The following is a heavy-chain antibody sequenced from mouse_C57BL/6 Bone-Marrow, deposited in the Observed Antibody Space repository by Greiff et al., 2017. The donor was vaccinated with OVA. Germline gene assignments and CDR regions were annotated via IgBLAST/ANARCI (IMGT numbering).Heavy chain of an antibody. V-gene: IGHV1-19*01. CDR2: INPYNGGT. CDR3: ARLVYYDCYWYFDV. D-gene: IGHD2-4*01. Sequence: VQLKESGPVLVKPGASVKMSCKASGYTFTDYYMNWVKQSHGKSLEWIGVINPYNGGTSYNQKFKGKATLTVDKSSSTAYMELNSLTSEDSAVYYCARLVYYDCYWYFDVWGTGTTVTVSS. J-gene: IGHJ1*03. CDR1: GYTFTDYY.